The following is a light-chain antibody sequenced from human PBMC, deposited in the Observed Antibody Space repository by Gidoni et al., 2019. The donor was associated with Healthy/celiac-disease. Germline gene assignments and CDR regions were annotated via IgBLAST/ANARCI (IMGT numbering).Light chain of an antibody. CDR2: AAS. J-gene: IGKJ3*01. CDR3: QQSYSTPRT. V-gene: IGKV1-39*01. CDR1: QSISSY. Sequence: DIQMTQSPSSLSASVGDRVTITCRASQSISSYLNWYQQKPGNAPKLLIYAASSLQSGVPSRFSGSGSGTDFTLTISSLQPEDCATYYCQQSYSTPRTFGPGTKVDIK.